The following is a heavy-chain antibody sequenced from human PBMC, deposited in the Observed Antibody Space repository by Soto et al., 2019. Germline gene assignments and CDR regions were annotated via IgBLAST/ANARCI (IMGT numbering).Heavy chain of an antibody. V-gene: IGHV1-69*02. J-gene: IGHJ6*04. CDR1: GGTFSTYT. D-gene: IGHD4-17*01. CDR3: ARAGYGDSDYYYCAMDV. CDR2: IIPILDVA. Sequence: QVQLVQSGAEVKKPGSSVKVSCKASGGTFSTYTFGWVRQAPGQGLEWMGRIIPILDVANYAEKCQGRVTLTADISTSTTYVELSSLRSEDTAIYYCARAGYGDSDYYYCAMDVWGEGTTVTVSS.